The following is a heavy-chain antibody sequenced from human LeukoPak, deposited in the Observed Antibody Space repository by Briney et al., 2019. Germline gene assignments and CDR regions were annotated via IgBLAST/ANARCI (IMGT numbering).Heavy chain of an antibody. CDR1: GGSISSYY. V-gene: IGHV4-38-2*02. J-gene: IGHJ4*02. Sequence: SETLSLTCTVSGGSISSYYWGWIRQPPGKGLEWIGSIYHSGSTYYNPSLKSRVTISVDTSKNQFSLKLSSVTAADTAVYYCARDRLVVTQKGNFDYWGQGTLVTVSS. D-gene: IGHD4-23*01. CDR3: ARDRLVVTQKGNFDY. CDR2: IYHSGST.